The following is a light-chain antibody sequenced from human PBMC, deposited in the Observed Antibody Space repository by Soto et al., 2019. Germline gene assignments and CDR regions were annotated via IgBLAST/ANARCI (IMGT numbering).Light chain of an antibody. CDR1: QDIRTS. CDR2: GAS. V-gene: IGKV1-33*01. J-gene: IGKJ3*01. Sequence: DIQMTQSPSSLSASVGARVSITCQASQDIRTSLSWFQQKPGRAPKLLIYGASNLETGVPSRFRGSGSGTDFTFTISSLQPEDMATYYCQHYDNPPPFTFGPGTKVDIK. CDR3: QHYDNPPPFT.